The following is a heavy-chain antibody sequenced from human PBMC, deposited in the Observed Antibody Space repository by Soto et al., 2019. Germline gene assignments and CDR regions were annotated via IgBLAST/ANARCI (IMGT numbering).Heavy chain of an antibody. D-gene: IGHD3-10*01. CDR1: GGSISSYY. CDR3: ARAPIGVEGYFDY. CDR2: IYYSGST. Sequence: SETLSLTCTVSGGSISSYYWSWIRQPPGKGLEWIGYIYYSGSTNYNPSLKSRVTISVDTSKNQFSLKLSSVTAADTAVYYCARAPIGVEGYFDYWGQGTLVTVSS. J-gene: IGHJ4*02. V-gene: IGHV4-59*01.